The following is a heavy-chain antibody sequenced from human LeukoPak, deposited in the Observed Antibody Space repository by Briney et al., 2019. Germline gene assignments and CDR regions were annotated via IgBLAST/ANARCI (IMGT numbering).Heavy chain of an antibody. CDR3: ARAPSYYYDSSGYFDY. V-gene: IGHV1-69*13. Sequence: SVKVSCKASGGTFSSYAISWVRQAPGQGLEWMGGIIPIFGTANYAQKFQGRVTITADESTSTAYMELSSLRSEDTAVYYCARAPSYYYDSSGYFDYWGQGTLVTVSS. D-gene: IGHD3-22*01. CDR1: GGTFSSYA. CDR2: IIPIFGTA. J-gene: IGHJ4*02.